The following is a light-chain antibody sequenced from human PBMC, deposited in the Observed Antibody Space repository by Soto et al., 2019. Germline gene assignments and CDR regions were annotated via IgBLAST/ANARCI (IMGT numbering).Light chain of an antibody. V-gene: IGKV3-20*01. Sequence: EIVLTQSPGTLSLSPGERATLSCRASQSVSSSYLAWYQQKPGQAPRLLIYDTSDRATGIPDRFSASGSGTDFSLTNRRLEPEEFAVYYCQHYGTSALFGPGTKVDIK. CDR3: QHYGTSAL. CDR2: DTS. CDR1: QSVSSSY. J-gene: IGKJ3*01.